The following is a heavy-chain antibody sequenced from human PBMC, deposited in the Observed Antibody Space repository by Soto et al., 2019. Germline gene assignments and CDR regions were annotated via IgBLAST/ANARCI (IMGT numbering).Heavy chain of an antibody. CDR3: ARVFDSSGYPRYFDC. V-gene: IGHV4-59*01. CDR2: IYYTGST. D-gene: IGHD3-22*01. CDR1: GPSITSYY. Sequence: SETLSLTCTVSGPSITSYYWGWIRQPPGKGLEWVGYIYYTGSTNYNPSLKSRVTISGDTSKNQFSLKLSSVTAADTAVYYCARVFDSSGYPRYFDCWGQGTLVTVS. J-gene: IGHJ4*02.